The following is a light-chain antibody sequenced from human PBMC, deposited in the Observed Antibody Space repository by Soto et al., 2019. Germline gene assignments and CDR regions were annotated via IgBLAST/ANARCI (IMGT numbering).Light chain of an antibody. J-gene: IGKJ4*01. V-gene: IGKV3-20*01. CDR3: QQYSSAPPLT. Sequence: EIVLTQSPGTLSLSPGERATLSCRASRSVGTFLAWYQQKPGQAPRLLIYGASSRAAVIPDRFSGSGSGADFTLTSSRLEPEDFAVYYCQQYSSAPPLTFGGGTKVEIK. CDR1: RSVGTF. CDR2: GAS.